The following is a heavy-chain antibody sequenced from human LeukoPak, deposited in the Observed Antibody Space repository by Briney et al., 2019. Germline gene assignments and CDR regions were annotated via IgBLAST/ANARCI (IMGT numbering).Heavy chain of an antibody. V-gene: IGHV3-11*01. D-gene: IGHD3-9*01. J-gene: IGHJ4*02. CDR1: GFTFSDYY. CDR2: ISSSGSTI. CDR3: AKGVEYDILTGFDY. Sequence: GGSLRLSCAASGFTFSDYYMSWIRQAPGKGLEWVSYISSSGSTIYYADSVKGRFTISRDNAKNSLYLQMNSLRAEDTALYYCAKGVEYDILTGFDYWGQGTLVTVSS.